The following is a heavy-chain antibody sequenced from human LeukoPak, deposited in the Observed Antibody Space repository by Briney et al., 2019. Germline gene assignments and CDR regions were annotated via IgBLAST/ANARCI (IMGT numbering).Heavy chain of an antibody. CDR1: GFTFSSYW. CDR3: ARLPLLVVPAARQIYYYYGMDV. CDR2: IKQDGSEK. Sequence: PGGSLRLSCAASGFTFSSYWMSWVRQAPGKGLEWVANIKQDGSEKYYVDSVKGRFTISRDNAKNSLYLQMNSLRAEDTAVYYCARLPLLVVPAARQIYYYYGMDVWGQGTTVTVSS. V-gene: IGHV3-7*01. J-gene: IGHJ6*02. D-gene: IGHD2-2*01.